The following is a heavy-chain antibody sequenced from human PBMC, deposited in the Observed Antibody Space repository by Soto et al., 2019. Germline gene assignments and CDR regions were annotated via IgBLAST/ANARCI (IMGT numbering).Heavy chain of an antibody. CDR2: IWYDGKTK. CDR3: SRDLSRSGSSCKNDAFNI. Sequence: QVQVVESGGGVVQPGRSLRLSCAASELSFRTSGMHWVRQAPSEGTEWVAVIWYDGKTKYYADSVKGRFTISRDDSRKTLYLEMNSLRAEYTAVYYRSRDLSRSGSSCKNDAFNIWGQGTMVTVSS. J-gene: IGHJ3*02. D-gene: IGHD2-15*01. V-gene: IGHV3-33*01. CDR1: ELSFRTSG.